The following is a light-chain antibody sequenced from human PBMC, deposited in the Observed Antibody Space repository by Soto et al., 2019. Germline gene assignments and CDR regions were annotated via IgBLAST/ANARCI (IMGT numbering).Light chain of an antibody. CDR3: QQYNNWPET. CDR1: QSVRSN. Sequence: EIVMTQSPATLSVSPGERATLSCRASQSVRSNLAWYQHKPGQAPRLLIYVASSRPAGVPARFSGSGSGTEFTLTISSLQSEDFAVYYCQQYNNWPETFGXGTKV. V-gene: IGKV3-15*01. CDR2: VAS. J-gene: IGKJ1*01.